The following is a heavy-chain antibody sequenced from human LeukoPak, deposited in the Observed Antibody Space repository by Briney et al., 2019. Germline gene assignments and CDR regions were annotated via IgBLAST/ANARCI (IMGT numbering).Heavy chain of an antibody. V-gene: IGHV3-33*08. Sequence: GGSLRLSCAASGFTFSSYWTSWVRQAPGKGLEWVAVIWYDGSNKHYADSVKGRLTISRDNSKNTLYLQMNSLRADDTAVYYCARDQLRKPLPGYSGPGDYWGQGTLVTVSS. CDR1: GFTFSSYW. D-gene: IGHD5-12*01. CDR2: IWYDGSNK. J-gene: IGHJ4*02. CDR3: ARDQLRKPLPGYSGPGDY.